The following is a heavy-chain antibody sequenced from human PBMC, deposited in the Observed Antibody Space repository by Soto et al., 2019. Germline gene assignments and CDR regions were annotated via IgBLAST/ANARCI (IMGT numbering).Heavy chain of an antibody. Sequence: GGSLRLSCAASGFTVSSNYMSWVRQAPGKGLEWLSVIYTDDSTYYADSVKGRFTNSRHNSKNTLYLQMNSLRAEDTAVYYCARDRISITKNYPVHPRLDLWGRGTQVTVSS. D-gene: IGHD1-20*01. CDR3: ARDRISITKNYPVHPRLDL. J-gene: IGHJ2*01. CDR2: IYTDDST. V-gene: IGHV3-53*01. CDR1: GFTVSSNY.